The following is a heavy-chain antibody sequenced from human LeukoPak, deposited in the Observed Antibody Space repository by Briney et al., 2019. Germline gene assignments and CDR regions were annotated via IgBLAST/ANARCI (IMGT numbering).Heavy chain of an antibody. CDR1: GFTFSSYG. CDR2: IRYDGSNK. D-gene: IGHD6-13*01. V-gene: IGHV3-30*02. J-gene: IGHJ3*02. CDR3: AKDRPGYSSSWYGIDAFDI. Sequence: RGSLRLSCAASGFTFSSYGMHWVRQAPGKGLEWVAFIRYDGSNKYYADSVKGRFTISRDNSKNTLYLQMNSLRAEDTAVYYCAKDRPGYSSSWYGIDAFDIWGQGTMVTVSS.